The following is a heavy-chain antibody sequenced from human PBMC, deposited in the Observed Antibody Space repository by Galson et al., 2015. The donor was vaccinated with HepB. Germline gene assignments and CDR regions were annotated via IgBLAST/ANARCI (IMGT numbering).Heavy chain of an antibody. J-gene: IGHJ4*02. CDR2: VYSDATT. D-gene: IGHD2-2*01. CDR1: GFTVSTNY. CDR3: AKEAVVFVVVPAADAD. V-gene: IGHV3-53*01. Sequence: SLRLSCAASGFTVSTNYMTWVRQAPGKGLEWVSLVYSDATTSYADSVKGRFTVSRDNSRNTLYLQMNSLRAEDTAVYYCAKEAVVFVVVPAADADWGQGTLVTVSS.